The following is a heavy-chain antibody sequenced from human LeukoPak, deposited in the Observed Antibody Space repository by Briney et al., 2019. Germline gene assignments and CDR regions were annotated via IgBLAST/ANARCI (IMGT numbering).Heavy chain of an antibody. CDR2: IHYSGST. J-gene: IGHJ4*02. CDR1: GGSITSYY. CDR3: ARVRDRSSYFYDLDY. D-gene: IGHD3-22*01. Sequence: SETLSLTCTVSGGSITSYYWSWIRQPPGEGLEWIGCIHYSGSTNYNPSLKSRVTISVDTPKNQFSLKLSSVTAADTAVYYCARVRDRSSYFYDLDYWGQGTLVTVSS. V-gene: IGHV4-59*01.